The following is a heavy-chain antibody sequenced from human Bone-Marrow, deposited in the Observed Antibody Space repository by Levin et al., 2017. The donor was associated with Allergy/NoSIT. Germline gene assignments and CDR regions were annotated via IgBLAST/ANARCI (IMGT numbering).Heavy chain of an antibody. Sequence: GGSLRLSCASSGFTFSSFPMHWVRQAPGKGLEWVAVTSHDGTFKYYSDSVKGRFTISRDNSKNTLFLHLNNLRAEDTAVYYCARITRPFDPWAREPWSLSPQ. D-gene: IGHD6-6*01. CDR1: GFTFSSFP. V-gene: IGHV3-30*03. CDR2: TSHDGTFK. CDR3: ARITRPFDP. J-gene: IGHJ5*02.